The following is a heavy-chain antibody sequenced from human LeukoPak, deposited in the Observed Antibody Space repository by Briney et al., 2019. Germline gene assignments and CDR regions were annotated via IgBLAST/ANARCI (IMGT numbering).Heavy chain of an antibody. Sequence: SETLSLTCAVSGGSISSGGYSWSWIRQPPGNGLEWIGYIYHSGSTYYNPSLKSRVTISVDRSKNQISLKLSSVTAADTAVYYCARAQGAGWDYYYYYGMDVWGQGTTVTVSS. D-gene: IGHD6-19*01. CDR3: ARAQGAGWDYYYYYGMDV. CDR2: IYHSGST. CDR1: GGSISSGGYS. J-gene: IGHJ6*02. V-gene: IGHV4-30-2*01.